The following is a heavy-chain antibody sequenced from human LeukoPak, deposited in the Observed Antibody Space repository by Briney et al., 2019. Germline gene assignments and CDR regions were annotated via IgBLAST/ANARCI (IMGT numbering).Heavy chain of an antibody. D-gene: IGHD3-3*01. CDR2: INLNSGGT. J-gene: IGHJ4*02. CDR3: ARIGVTSDHFDY. Sequence: ASVRVSPMPSVYTFTIYGISWVPQAPEQGLEWVGWINLNSGGTNSTQKLQGTVTLSRDTIISTAYMELSRLKSDNAAVYYCARIGVTSDHFDYWGQGTLVTVSS. CDR1: VYTFTIYG. V-gene: IGHV1-2*02.